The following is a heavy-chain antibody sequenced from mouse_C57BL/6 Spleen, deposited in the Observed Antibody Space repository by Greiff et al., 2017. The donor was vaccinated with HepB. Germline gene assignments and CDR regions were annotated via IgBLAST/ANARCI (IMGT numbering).Heavy chain of an antibody. CDR3: ARNLLFDD. J-gene: IGHJ2*01. V-gene: IGHV1-69*01. CDR1: GYTFTSYW. Sequence: VQLQQPGAELVMPGASVKLSCKASGYTFTSYWMHWVKQRPGQGLEWIGEIDPSDSYTNYNQKFKGKSTLTVDKSSSTAYMQLSSLTSEDSAVYYCARNLLFDDWGQGTTLTVSS. CDR2: IDPSDSYT.